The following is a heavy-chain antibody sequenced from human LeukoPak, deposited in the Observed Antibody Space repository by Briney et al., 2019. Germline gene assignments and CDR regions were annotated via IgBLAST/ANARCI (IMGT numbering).Heavy chain of an antibody. Sequence: PSETLSLTCTVSGGSISSGSYYWSWIRQPAGKGLEWIGRIYTSGSTNYNPSLKSRVTISVDTSKNQFSLKLSSVTAADTAVYYCARQVLRYFDWSLNYNWFDPWGQGTLVTVSS. J-gene: IGHJ5*02. CDR3: ARQVLRYFDWSLNYNWFDP. D-gene: IGHD3-9*01. CDR2: IYTSGST. CDR1: GGSISSGSYY. V-gene: IGHV4-61*02.